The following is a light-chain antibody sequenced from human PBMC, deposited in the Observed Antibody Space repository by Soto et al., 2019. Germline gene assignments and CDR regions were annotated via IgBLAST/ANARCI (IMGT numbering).Light chain of an antibody. Sequence: QSVLTQPPSVSGAPGQRVTISCTGSSSNIGAGYDVHWYLQLPGTAPKLLIYGNTNRPSGVPDRFSGSKSGTSASLAITGLQAEDEADYYCQSYDSSLGYVFGTGTKVTVL. CDR1: SSNIGAGYD. CDR2: GNT. CDR3: QSYDSSLGYV. J-gene: IGLJ1*01. V-gene: IGLV1-40*01.